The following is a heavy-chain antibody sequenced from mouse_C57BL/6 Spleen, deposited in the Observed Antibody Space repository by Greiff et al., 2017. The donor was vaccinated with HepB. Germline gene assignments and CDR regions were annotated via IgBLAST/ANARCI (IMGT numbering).Heavy chain of an antibody. Sequence: EVQRVESGGGLVKPGGSLKLSCAASGFTFSSYAMSWVRQTPEKRLEWVATISDGGSYTYYPDNVKGRFTISRDNAKNNLYLQMSHLKSEDTAMYYCARDGVLRSFYAMDYWGQGTSVTVSS. D-gene: IGHD1-1*01. CDR1: GFTFSSYA. J-gene: IGHJ4*01. CDR3: ARDGVLRSFYAMDY. CDR2: ISDGGSYT. V-gene: IGHV5-4*01.